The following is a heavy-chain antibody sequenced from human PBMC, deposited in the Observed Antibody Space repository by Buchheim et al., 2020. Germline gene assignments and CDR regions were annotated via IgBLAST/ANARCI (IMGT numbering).Heavy chain of an antibody. CDR1: GGTFSSYA. CDR2: IIPILGIA. J-gene: IGHJ2*01. D-gene: IGHD6-13*01. V-gene: IGHV1-69*04. Sequence: QVQLVQSGAEVKKPGSSVKVSCKASGGTFSSYAISWVRQAPGQGLEWMGRIIPILGIANYAQKFQGRVTITADKSTSTAYMELSSLRSEDTAVYYCARSVLGQQLVSYWYFDLWGRGTL. CDR3: ARSVLGQQLVSYWYFDL.